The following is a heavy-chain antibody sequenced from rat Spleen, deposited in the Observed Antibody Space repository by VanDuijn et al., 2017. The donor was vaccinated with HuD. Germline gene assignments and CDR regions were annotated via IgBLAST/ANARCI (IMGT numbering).Heavy chain of an antibody. CDR2: ISFDGGRN. V-gene: IGHV5-29*01. CDR3: ARRHYGYTDYFDY. CDR1: GFTFSDYY. D-gene: IGHD1-9*01. J-gene: IGHJ2*01. Sequence: EVQLVESDGGLVQPGRSLKLSCAASGFTFSDYYMAWVRQAPTKGLEWVATISFDGGRNFYRDSVKGRVTISRDNAKSTLSLQMDSLRSEDTATYYCARRHYGYTDYFDYWGQGVMVTVSS.